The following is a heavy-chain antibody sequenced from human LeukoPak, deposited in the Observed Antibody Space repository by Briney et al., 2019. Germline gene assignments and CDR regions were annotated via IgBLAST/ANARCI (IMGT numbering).Heavy chain of an antibody. J-gene: IGHJ3*02. CDR2: IYYSGST. Sequence: SETLSLTCAVYGGSFSGYYWSWIRQPPGKGLEWIGYIYYSGSTYYNPSLKGRVTISVDTSKNQFSLKLSSVTAADTALYYCARHRRDYYDTRGYVDIWGQGTKVTVSS. CDR1: GGSFSGYY. D-gene: IGHD3-22*01. CDR3: ARHRRDYYDTRGYVDI. V-gene: IGHV4-59*08.